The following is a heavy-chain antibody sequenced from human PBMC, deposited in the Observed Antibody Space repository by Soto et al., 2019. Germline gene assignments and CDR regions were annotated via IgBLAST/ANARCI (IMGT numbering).Heavy chain of an antibody. CDR3: ESEFCGYSSPTPSFDP. CDR2: IYYSGST. D-gene: IGHD6-19*01. J-gene: IGHJ5*02. Sequence: PSEALSLRRTVSGYSVTTYYASWIRQPPGKGLEWICNIYYSGSTNYYPSLKSRVTISLDTYNNHFHLKLRSVDAADTAVYYRESEFCGYSSPTPSFDPWGEGTLITVAS. CDR1: GYSVTTYY. V-gene: IGHV4-59*02.